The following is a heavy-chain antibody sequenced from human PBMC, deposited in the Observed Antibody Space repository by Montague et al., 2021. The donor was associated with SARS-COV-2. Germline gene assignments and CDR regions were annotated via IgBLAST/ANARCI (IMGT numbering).Heavy chain of an antibody. D-gene: IGHD1-26*01. CDR2: IYSGGST. CDR1: GFTVSSNY. V-gene: IGHV3-66*01. J-gene: IGHJ5*02. Sequence: SLRLSCAASGFTVSSNYMSWVRQAPGKGLEWVSVIYSGGSTYYADSVKGRFTISRDNSKNTLYLHMNSLRAEDTAVYYCARDKAEPTGGGWCDPWGQGTLVTVSS. CDR3: ARDKAEPTGGGWCDP.